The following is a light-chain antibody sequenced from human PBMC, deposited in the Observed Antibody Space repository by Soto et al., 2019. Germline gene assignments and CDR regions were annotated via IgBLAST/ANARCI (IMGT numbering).Light chain of an antibody. V-gene: IGKV1-12*02. CDR2: DAS. CDR1: QGISSW. J-gene: IGKJ3*01. Sequence: DLQMTQSPSSVSASVGDTVTITCRASQGISSWLAWYQQKSGKAPKLLIYDASSLASGAPSRFRGSGSGTDFTLSISSLQPEDFGTYYCQQRKTSPFTFGPGTKVD. CDR3: QQRKTSPFT.